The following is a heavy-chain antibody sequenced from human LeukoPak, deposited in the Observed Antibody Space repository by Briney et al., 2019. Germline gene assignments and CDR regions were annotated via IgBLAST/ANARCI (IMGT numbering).Heavy chain of an antibody. CDR1: GYTFTGYY. CDR2: INPNSGGT. CDR3: ASFKNTAGPGFDY. V-gene: IGHV1-2*02. Sequence: ASVKVSCKASGYTFTGYYMHWVRRAPGQGLEWMGWINPNSGGTNYAQKFQGRVTMTRDTSISTAYMELSRLRSDDTAVYYCASFKNTAGPGFDYWGQGTLVTVSS. D-gene: IGHD2/OR15-2a*01. J-gene: IGHJ4*02.